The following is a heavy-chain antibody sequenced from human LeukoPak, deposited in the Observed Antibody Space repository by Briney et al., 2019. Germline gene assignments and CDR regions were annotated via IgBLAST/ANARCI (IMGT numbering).Heavy chain of an antibody. CDR1: GFTFDDYA. J-gene: IGHJ3*02. CDR2: ISWNSGSI. V-gene: IGHV3-9*01. D-gene: IGHD2-15*01. Sequence: GGSLRLSCAASGFTFDDYAMHWVRQAPGKGLEWVSGISWNSGSIGYADSVKGRFTISRDNAKNSLYLQMNSLRDEDTAVYYCAREGYCSGGSCYLSAFDIWGQGTMVTVSS. CDR3: AREGYCSGGSCYLSAFDI.